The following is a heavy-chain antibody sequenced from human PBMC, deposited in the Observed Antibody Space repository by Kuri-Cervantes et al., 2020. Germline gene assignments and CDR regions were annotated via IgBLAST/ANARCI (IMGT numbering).Heavy chain of an antibody. J-gene: IGHJ4*02. CDR3: ARDTGSYNFDY. V-gene: IGHV3-11*01. Sequence: GESLKISCAASGFTFSDYYMSWIRQAPGKGLEWVSYISSSGSTIYYADSVKGRFTISRDNAKNSLYLQMNSLRAEDTAVYYCARDTGSYNFDYWGQGTLVTVSS. CDR2: ISSSGSTI. CDR1: GFTFSDYY. D-gene: IGHD3-10*01.